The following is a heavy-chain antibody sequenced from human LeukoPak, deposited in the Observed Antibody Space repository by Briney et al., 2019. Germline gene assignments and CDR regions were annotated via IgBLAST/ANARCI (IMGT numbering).Heavy chain of an antibody. J-gene: IGHJ6*02. CDR1: GYTFTSYG. CDR3: ARDRPGTALYAASIAVAGTPPGMDV. CDR2: ISAYNGNT. Sequence: ASVKVSCKASGYTFTSYGISWVRQAPGQGLEWMGWISAYNGNTNYAQKLQGRVTMTTDTSTSTAYMELRSLRSDDTAVYYCARDRPGTALYAASIAVAGTPPGMDVWGQGTTVTVSS. D-gene: IGHD6-19*01. V-gene: IGHV1-18*01.